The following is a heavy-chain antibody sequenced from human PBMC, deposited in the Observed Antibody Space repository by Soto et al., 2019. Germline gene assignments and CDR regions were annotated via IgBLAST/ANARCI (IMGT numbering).Heavy chain of an antibody. Sequence: SETLSLTCTVSGDSVSSHYWSWIRQPAGKGLEWLGRLYNDERTNYNPSLKSRVTMSMDTSKNQFSLKLTSVTAADSAVYFCAREPLAHSYFDFWSQGILVTVSS. CDR3: AREPLAHSYFDF. CDR1: GDSVSSHY. CDR2: LYNDERT. J-gene: IGHJ4*02. V-gene: IGHV4-4*07.